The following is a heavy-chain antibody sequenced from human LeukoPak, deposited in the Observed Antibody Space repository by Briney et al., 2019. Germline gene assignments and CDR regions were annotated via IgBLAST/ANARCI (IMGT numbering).Heavy chain of an antibody. CDR3: AKGSGYYPEYFQH. D-gene: IGHD3-22*01. J-gene: IGHJ1*01. Sequence: GGSLRLSCAASGFTFSSYSMNWVRQAPGKGLEWVPSISGSGGSTHYADSVKGRFTISRDNSKNTLYLQMNSLRAEDTAVYYCAKGSGYYPEYFQHWGQGTLVTVSS. CDR1: GFTFSSYS. CDR2: ISGSGGST. V-gene: IGHV3-23*01.